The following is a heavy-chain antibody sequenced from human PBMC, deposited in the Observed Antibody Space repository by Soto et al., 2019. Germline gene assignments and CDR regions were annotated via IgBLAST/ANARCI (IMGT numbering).Heavy chain of an antibody. CDR3: TTNPAVYDYIWGSYETSFDY. CDR1: GFTFSNAW. Sequence: GGSLRLSCAASGFTFSNAWMSWVRQAPGKGLEWVGRIKSKTDGGTTDYAAPVKGRFTISRDDSKNTLYLQMNSLKTEDTAVYYCTTNPAVYDYIWGSYETSFDYWGQGTLLTVSS. CDR2: IKSKTDGGTT. V-gene: IGHV3-15*01. J-gene: IGHJ4*02. D-gene: IGHD3-16*01.